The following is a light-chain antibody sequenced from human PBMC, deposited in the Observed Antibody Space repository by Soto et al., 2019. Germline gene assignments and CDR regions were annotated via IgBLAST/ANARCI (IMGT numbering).Light chain of an antibody. J-gene: IGKJ1*01. CDR3: QQRHSTTPT. CDR2: GAS. Sequence: QITHSPKSLSASVLNRGRSSCRASQDIGTYLNWYQQKTGKAPKFLIYGASGLQSGVPSRFSGSGSGTAFTLTISSLQPEDFATYYCQQRHSTTPTFGQGTKVDI. V-gene: IGKV1-39*01. CDR1: QDIGTY.